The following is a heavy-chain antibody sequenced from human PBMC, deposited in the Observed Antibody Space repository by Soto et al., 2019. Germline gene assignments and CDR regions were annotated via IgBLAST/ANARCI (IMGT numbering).Heavy chain of an antibody. J-gene: IGHJ6*03. CDR3: ARAINSNPYYYYYMDV. Sequence: GGSLRLSCAASGFTFSSYSMNWVRQAPGKGLEWVSYISSSSSTIYYADSVKGRFTISRDNAKNSLYLQMNSLRAEDTAVYYCARAINSNPYYYYYMDVWGKGTTVTVS. D-gene: IGHD4-4*01. V-gene: IGHV3-48*01. CDR1: GFTFSSYS. CDR2: ISSSSSTI.